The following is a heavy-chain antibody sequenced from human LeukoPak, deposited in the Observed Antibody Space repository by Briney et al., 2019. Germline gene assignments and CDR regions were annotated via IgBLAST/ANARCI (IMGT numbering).Heavy chain of an antibody. J-gene: IGHJ5*02. CDR3: ASQYYYDSSDFSES. Sequence: PSETLSLTCTVSGGSISSSSYYWGWIRRPPGKGLEWIGSIYYSGSTYYNPSLKSRVTISVDTSNNQFSLKLSSVTAADTAVYYCASQYYYDSSDFSESWGQGTLVTVSS. D-gene: IGHD3-22*01. CDR2: IYYSGST. V-gene: IGHV4-39*01. CDR1: GGSISSSSYY.